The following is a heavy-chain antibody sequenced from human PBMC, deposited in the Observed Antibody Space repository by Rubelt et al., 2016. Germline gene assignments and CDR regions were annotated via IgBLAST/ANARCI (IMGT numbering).Heavy chain of an antibody. J-gene: IGHJ4*02. V-gene: IGHV3-48*04. CDR2: ISSSSSTI. CDR3: ARGYYSNSFDY. Sequence: EVQLVESGGGLVQPGGSLRLSCAASGFTFSSYSMNWVRQAPGKGLEWVSYISSSSSTIYYADSVKGRFTISRDNAKNSLYLQMNSLRAEDTAVYYCARGYYSNSFDYWGQGTLVTVSS. D-gene: IGHD4-11*01. CDR1: GFTFSSYS.